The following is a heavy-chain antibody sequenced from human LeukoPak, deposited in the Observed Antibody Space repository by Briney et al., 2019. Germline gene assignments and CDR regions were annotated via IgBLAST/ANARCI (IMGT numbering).Heavy chain of an antibody. CDR1: GDSISSSSDA. J-gene: IGHJ5*02. CDR3: ARMPVTYLHWFDP. Sequence: PSETLSLTCTVSGDSISSSSDAWGWLRKPRGKGLEWIGSIYNDGSTYYNPSLKSRVTISVDTSKNQFSLKLSSVTAADTATYYCARMPVTYLHWFDPWGPGTLVTVSS. D-gene: IGHD2-2*01. CDR2: IYNDGST. V-gene: IGHV4-39*07.